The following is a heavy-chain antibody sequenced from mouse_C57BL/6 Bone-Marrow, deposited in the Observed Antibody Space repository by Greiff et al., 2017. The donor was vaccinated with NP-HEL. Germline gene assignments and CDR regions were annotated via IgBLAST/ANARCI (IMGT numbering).Heavy chain of an antibody. J-gene: IGHJ4*01. CDR3: ARRGYLLLPWNYAMDY. CDR1: GFTFSDYY. D-gene: IGHD1-1*01. Sequence: EVKLMESGGGLVQPGGSLKLSCAASGFTFSDYYMYWVRQTPEKRLEWVAYISNGGGSTYYPDTVKGRFTISRDNAKNTLYLQMSRLKFEDTAMYYCARRGYLLLPWNYAMDYWGQGTSVTVSS. CDR2: ISNGGGST. V-gene: IGHV5-12*01.